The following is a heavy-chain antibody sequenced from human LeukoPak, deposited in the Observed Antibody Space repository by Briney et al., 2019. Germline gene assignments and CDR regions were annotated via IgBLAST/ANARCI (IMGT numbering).Heavy chain of an antibody. Sequence: SETLSLTCAVYGGSFSGYYWSWIRQPPGKGLEWIGEINHSGSTNYNPSLKSRVTISVDTSKNQFSLKLSSVTAADTAVYYCARVLMATIVNWGQGTLVTVSS. J-gene: IGHJ4*02. V-gene: IGHV4-34*01. CDR3: ARVLMATIVN. CDR2: INHSGST. D-gene: IGHD5-12*01. CDR1: GGSFSGYY.